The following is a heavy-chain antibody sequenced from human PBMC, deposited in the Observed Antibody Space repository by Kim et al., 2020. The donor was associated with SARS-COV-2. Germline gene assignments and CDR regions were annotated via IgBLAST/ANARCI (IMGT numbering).Heavy chain of an antibody. CDR1: GGTFSSYA. V-gene: IGHV1-69*13. CDR2: IIPIFGTA. J-gene: IGHJ2*01. Sequence: SVKVSCKASGGTFSSYAISWVRQAPGQGLEWMGGIIPIFGTANYAQKFQGRVTITADESTSTAYMELSSLRSEDTAVYYCARAEWGYQLTNYWYFDLWGRGTLVTVSS. CDR3: ARAEWGYQLTNYWYFDL. D-gene: IGHD2-2*01.